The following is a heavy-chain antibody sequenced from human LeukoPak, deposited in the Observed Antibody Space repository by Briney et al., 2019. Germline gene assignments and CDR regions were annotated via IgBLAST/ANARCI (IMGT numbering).Heavy chain of an antibody. Sequence: PSETLSLTCTVSGGSISGYYWSWIRQPPGKGLEWIGYIYSSRTTNYNPSLESRVTFSVDTSKNQFSLDLTSVTAADTAMYYCARHAKGRIANWYFDLWGRGTLVIVSS. V-gene: IGHV4-4*08. CDR2: IYSSRTT. CDR3: ARHAKGRIANWYFDL. J-gene: IGHJ2*01. CDR1: GGSISGYY.